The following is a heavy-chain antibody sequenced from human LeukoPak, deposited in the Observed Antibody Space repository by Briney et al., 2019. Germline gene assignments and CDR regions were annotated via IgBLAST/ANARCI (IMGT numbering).Heavy chain of an antibody. CDR3: ARVGYCSSTSCHGFED. CDR1: GFTFSSYW. Sequence: SGGSLRLSCAASGFTFSSYWMSWVRQAPGKGLEWVANIKQDGSEKYYVDSVKGRFTTSRDNAKNSLYLQMNSLRAEDTAVYYCARVGYCSSTSCHGFEDWGQGTLVTVSS. V-gene: IGHV3-7*01. D-gene: IGHD2-2*01. CDR2: IKQDGSEK. J-gene: IGHJ4*02.